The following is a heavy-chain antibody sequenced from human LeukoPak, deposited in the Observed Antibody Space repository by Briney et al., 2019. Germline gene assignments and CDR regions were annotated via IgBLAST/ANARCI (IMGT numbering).Heavy chain of an antibody. CDR3: ASDGGVGFDY. CDR2: IYYSGST. Sequence: SETLSLTCTVSGGSISSSSYYWGWIRQPPGKGLEWIGSIYYSGSTYYNPSLKSRVAISVDTSKNQFSLKLSSVTAADTAVYYCASDGGVGFDYWGQGTLVTVSS. CDR1: GGSISSSSYY. V-gene: IGHV4-39*01. D-gene: IGHD3-10*01. J-gene: IGHJ4*02.